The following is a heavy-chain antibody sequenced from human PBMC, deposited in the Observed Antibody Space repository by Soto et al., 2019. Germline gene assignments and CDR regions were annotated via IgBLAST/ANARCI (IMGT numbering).Heavy chain of an antibody. CDR2: ISGSGGST. CDR1: GFTFSSYA. J-gene: IGHJ6*03. Sequence: GGSLRLSCAASGFTFSSYAMSWVRQAPGKGLEWVSAISGSGGSTYYADSVKGRFTISRDNSKNTLYLQMNSLRAEDTAVYYCATVSPYPISVLKGVNMDVWGKGTTVTAP. CDR3: ATVSPYPISVLKGVNMDV. V-gene: IGHV3-23*01. D-gene: IGHD4-17*01.